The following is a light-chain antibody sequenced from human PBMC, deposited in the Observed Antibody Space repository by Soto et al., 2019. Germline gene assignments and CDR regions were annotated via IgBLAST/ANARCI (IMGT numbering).Light chain of an antibody. CDR1: SSDVGGYNY. CDR2: EVS. CDR3: SSYAGRNNLGV. J-gene: IGLJ1*01. V-gene: IGLV2-8*01. Sequence: QSALTQPPSASGSPGQSVTISCTGTSSDVGGYNYVSWYQQHPGKAPKLMIYEVSKRPSGVPDRFSGSKSGNTASLTVSGLQAEDEADSNCSSYAGRNNLGVFGTGTKLTVL.